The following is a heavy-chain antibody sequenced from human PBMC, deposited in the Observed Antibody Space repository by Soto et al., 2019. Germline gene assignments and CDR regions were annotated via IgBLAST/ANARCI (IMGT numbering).Heavy chain of an antibody. CDR2: IYSRGST. CDR3: AGISEDIYYGMDV. D-gene: IGHD2-15*01. V-gene: IGHV4-4*07. J-gene: IGHJ6*02. Sequence: TSETLSLTCSVSGGSMSGYYWNWIRQPAGRGLEWIGRIYSRGSTMYNPSLKSRVTMLIDTSNNQFSLSLNSVTAADTAVYYCAGISEDIYYGMDVWGQGTTVTVSS. CDR1: GGSMSGYY.